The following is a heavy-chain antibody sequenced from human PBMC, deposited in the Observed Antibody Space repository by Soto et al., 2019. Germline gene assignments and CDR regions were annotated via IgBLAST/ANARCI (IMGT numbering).Heavy chain of an antibody. CDR1: GFTFSAYT. D-gene: IGHD1-26*01. CDR3: ERDGYSGRSDGFDI. V-gene: IGHV3-30-3*01. Sequence: QVQLVESGGGVVQPGRSLRLSCVASGFTFSAYTMHWVRQPPGKGLEWVAVISYDGNNERYTDPVKGRFTVSRDNSKSTLYLQMNSLKSEDTAVYYCERDGYSGRSDGFDIWGEGTMVTVSS. CDR2: ISYDGNNE. J-gene: IGHJ3*02.